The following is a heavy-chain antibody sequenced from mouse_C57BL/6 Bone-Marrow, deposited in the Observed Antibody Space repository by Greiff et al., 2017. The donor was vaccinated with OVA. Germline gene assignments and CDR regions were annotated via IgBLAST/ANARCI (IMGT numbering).Heavy chain of an antibody. CDR1: GYTFTSYD. CDR2: IYPRDGST. V-gene: IGHV1-85*01. J-gene: IGHJ1*03. Sequence: VQRVESGPELVKPGASVKLSCKASGYTFTSYDINWVKQRPGQGLEWIGWIYPRDGSTKYNEKFKGKATLTVDTSSSTAYMRLHSLTSEDSAVYFCARRGDYDPYWYFDVWGTGTTVTVSS. D-gene: IGHD2-4*01. CDR3: ARRGDYDPYWYFDV.